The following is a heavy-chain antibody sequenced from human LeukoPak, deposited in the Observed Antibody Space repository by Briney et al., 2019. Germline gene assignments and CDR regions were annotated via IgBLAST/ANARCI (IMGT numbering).Heavy chain of an antibody. Sequence: SQTLSLTCAISGDSVSSNNAAWNWIRQSPSRGLEWLGRTYYRSKWYNDYAVSVKSRITINPDTSKNQFSLQLNTVTPEDTAVYFCARDQIASAGPNDYWGQGTLVTVSS. CDR2: TYYRSKWYN. D-gene: IGHD6-13*01. J-gene: IGHJ4*02. CDR3: ARDQIASAGPNDY. CDR1: GDSVSSNNAA. V-gene: IGHV6-1*01.